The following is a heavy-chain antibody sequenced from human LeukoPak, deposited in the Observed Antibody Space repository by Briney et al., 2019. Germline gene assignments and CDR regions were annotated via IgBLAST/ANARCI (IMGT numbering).Heavy chain of an antibody. CDR1: GGSISSYY. Sequence: SETLSLTRAVSGGSISSYYWSCVREPPGKGLEGSGDIYYSGSTNYNPSLKSRVTISVDTSKNQFSLKLSPVTAADTAVYYCARGRYDRQWLVLGYFDYWGQGTLVTVSS. J-gene: IGHJ4*02. CDR3: ARGRYDRQWLVLGYFDY. D-gene: IGHD6-19*01. V-gene: IGHV4-59*01. CDR2: IYYSGST.